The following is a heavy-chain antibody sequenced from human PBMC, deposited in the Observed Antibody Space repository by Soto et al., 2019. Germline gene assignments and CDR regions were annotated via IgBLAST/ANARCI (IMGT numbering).Heavy chain of an antibody. J-gene: IGHJ6*02. Sequence: PSETLSLTCAVYGGSFSGYYWTWIRQPPGTGLEWIGEINHSGSTNYNPSLKSRVTISVDTSKNQFSLKLSSVTAADTAVYYCARGGRRSPVMDVWGQGSTVTVSS. CDR1: GGSFSGYY. CDR2: INHSGST. V-gene: IGHV4-34*01. CDR3: ARGGRRSPVMDV.